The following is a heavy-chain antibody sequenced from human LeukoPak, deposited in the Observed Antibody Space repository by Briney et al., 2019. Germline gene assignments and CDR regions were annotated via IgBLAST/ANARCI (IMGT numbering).Heavy chain of an antibody. V-gene: IGHV3-7*01. Sequence: PGGSLRLSCAASGFTFSSYWMSWVRQAPGKGLEWVANIKQDGSEKYYVDSVKGRFTISRDNAKSSLYLQMNSLRAEDTAVYYCARHSGSYFYYYYYYGMDVWGQGTTVTVSS. CDR1: GFTFSSYW. CDR3: ARHSGSYFYYYYYYGMDV. CDR2: IKQDGSEK. J-gene: IGHJ6*02. D-gene: IGHD1-26*01.